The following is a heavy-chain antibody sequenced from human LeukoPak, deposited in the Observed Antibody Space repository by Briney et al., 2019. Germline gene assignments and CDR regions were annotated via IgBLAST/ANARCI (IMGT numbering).Heavy chain of an antibody. CDR1: GFTFSSCA. J-gene: IGHJ6*02. CDR2: ISGSGGST. CDR3: AKDRLRTVIRSIVVVPAAYYYYGMDV. V-gene: IGHV3-23*01. D-gene: IGHD2-2*01. Sequence: PGGSLRLSCAASGFTFSSCAMSWVRQAPGKGLEWVSAISGSGGSTYYADSVKGRFTISRDNSKNTLYLQMNSLRAEDTSVYYCAKDRLRTVIRSIVVVPAAYYYYGMDVWGQGTTVTVSS.